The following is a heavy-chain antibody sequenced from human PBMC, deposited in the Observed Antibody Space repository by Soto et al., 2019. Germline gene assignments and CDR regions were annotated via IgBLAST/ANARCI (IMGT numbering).Heavy chain of an antibody. Sequence: QVQLVQSGAEVKKPGASVKVSCKASGYTFTSYDINWVRQATGQGLEWMGWMNPNSGNTGYAQKFQGRVTMTRNTAISTAYMELSSMRSEDTVVYYCAGDRTGTTSMDVWGQGTTVTVSS. CDR1: GYTFTSYD. V-gene: IGHV1-8*01. CDR3: AGDRTGTTSMDV. CDR2: MNPNSGNT. D-gene: IGHD1-1*01. J-gene: IGHJ6*02.